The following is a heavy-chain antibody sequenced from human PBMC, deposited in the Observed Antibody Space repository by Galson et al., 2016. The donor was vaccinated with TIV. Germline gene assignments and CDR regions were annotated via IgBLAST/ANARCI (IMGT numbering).Heavy chain of an antibody. CDR2: INPDSGDT. CDR1: GHTFTGYY. Sequence: SVKVSCKASGHTFTGYYMHWVRQAPGQGLEWMGWINPDSGDTNYSQKFQGRVTMTRDTSISTAYMELSRLRSDDTAMYYCARDLSPETTTPFDYWGQGTLVTVSS. V-gene: IGHV1-2*02. D-gene: IGHD4-17*01. J-gene: IGHJ4*02. CDR3: ARDLSPETTTPFDY.